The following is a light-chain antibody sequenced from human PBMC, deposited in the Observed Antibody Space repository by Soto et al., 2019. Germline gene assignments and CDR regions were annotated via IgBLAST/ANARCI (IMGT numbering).Light chain of an antibody. CDR3: CSYAGSYTVV. CDR1: SSDVGGYNY. J-gene: IGLJ2*01. V-gene: IGLV2-11*01. Sequence: QSALTQPRSVSGSPGQSVTISCTGTSSDVGGYNYVSWYQQHPGKAPKLMIYDVSKRPSGVPDRFSGSTSSNTASLTISGLQAEDEADYYCCSYAGSYTVVFGGGTKLTVL. CDR2: DVS.